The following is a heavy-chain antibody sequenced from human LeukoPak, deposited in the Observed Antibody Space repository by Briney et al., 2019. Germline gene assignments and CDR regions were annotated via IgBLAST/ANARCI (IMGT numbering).Heavy chain of an antibody. CDR2: ISAYNGNT. CDR3: ARDASSGWYAHYYYYGMDV. D-gene: IGHD6-19*01. CDR1: GYTFTGYY. V-gene: IGHV1-18*04. Sequence: GASVKVSCKASGYTFTGYYMHWVRQAPGQGLEWMGWISAYNGNTNYAQKLQGRVTMTTDTSTSTAYMELRSLRSDDTAVYYCARDASSGWYAHYYYYGMDVWGQGTTVTVSS. J-gene: IGHJ6*02.